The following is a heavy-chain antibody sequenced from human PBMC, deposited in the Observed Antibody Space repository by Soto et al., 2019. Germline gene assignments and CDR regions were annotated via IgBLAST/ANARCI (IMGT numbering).Heavy chain of an antibody. V-gene: IGHV3-23*01. CDR1: RFTFSSYA. Sequence: EVQLLESGGDLVQPGGSLRLSCAASRFTFSSYALSWVRQAPGEGLEWVSAISGSGDTTFYADSVKGRFTISRDNSKNTLFLQMQSLRVEDTAVYYCAKGHRTVWHQAFDYWGLGTLVTVSS. J-gene: IGHJ4*02. CDR3: AKGHRTVWHQAFDY. CDR2: ISGSGDTT.